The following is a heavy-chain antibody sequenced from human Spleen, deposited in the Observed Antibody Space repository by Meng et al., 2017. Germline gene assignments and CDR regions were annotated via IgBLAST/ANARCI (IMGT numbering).Heavy chain of an antibody. CDR1: GFTFSNAW. CDR2: IKQDGSEK. D-gene: IGHD3-3*01. Sequence: GESLKISCAASGFTFSNAWMTWVRQAPGKGLEWVANIKQDGSEKYYVDSVKGRFTISRDNAKNSLYLQMNSLRAEDTAVYYCARDGKHSITIFGVVMDYFDYWGQGTLVTVSS. V-gene: IGHV3-7*01. J-gene: IGHJ4*02. CDR3: ARDGKHSITIFGVVMDYFDY.